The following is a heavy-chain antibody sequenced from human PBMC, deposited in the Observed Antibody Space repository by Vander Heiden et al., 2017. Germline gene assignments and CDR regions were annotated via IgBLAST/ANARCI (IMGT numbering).Heavy chain of an antibody. V-gene: IGHV4-4*07. D-gene: IGHD3-22*01. CDR3: ARDLHYYDSSGYGGAFDI. CDR2: IYTSGST. Sequence: QVQLQDSGPRLVKPSETLSLTCTVSGGSISSYYWSWIRQPAGKGLEWIGRIYTSGSTNYNPSLKSRVTMSVDTSKNQFSLKLSSVTAADTAVYYCARDLHYYDSSGYGGAFDIWGQGTMVTVSS. J-gene: IGHJ3*02. CDR1: GGSISSYY.